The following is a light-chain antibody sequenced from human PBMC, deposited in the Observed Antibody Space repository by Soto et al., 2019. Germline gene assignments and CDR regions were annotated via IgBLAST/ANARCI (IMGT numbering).Light chain of an antibody. Sequence: DIQMTQSPSSLSASVGDRVTITCRASQGISNYLAWYQQKPGKVPKLLIYAASTLQSGVPSRFSGSGSGTDFTLTISILQPEDVATYYCQKYNSAPFFTFGPGTKVDIK. J-gene: IGKJ3*01. CDR2: AAS. CDR1: QGISNY. V-gene: IGKV1-27*01. CDR3: QKYNSAPFFT.